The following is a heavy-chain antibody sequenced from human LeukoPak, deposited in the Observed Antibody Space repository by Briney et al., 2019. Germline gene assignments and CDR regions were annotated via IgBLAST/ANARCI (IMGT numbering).Heavy chain of an antibody. V-gene: IGHV3-23*01. D-gene: IGHD3-10*01. CDR3: ARTNIWFGDLGMDV. J-gene: IGHJ6*02. Sequence: PGGSLRLSCAASGFTFSSYAMSWVRQAPGKGLEWVSAISGSGGSTYYADSVKGRFTISRDNAKNTLYLQMNSLRAEDTAVYYCARTNIWFGDLGMDVWGQGTTVSVSS. CDR2: ISGSGGST. CDR1: GFTFSSYA.